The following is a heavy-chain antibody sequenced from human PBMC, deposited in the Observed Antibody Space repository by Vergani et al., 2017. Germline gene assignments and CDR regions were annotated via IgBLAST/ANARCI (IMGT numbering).Heavy chain of an antibody. D-gene: IGHD6-13*01. CDR3: ARDRRAADSHPDAFDI. J-gene: IGHJ3*02. CDR1: GGTFSSYA. Sequence: QVQLVQSGAEVKKPGSTVKVSCKASGGTFSSYAISWVRQAPGQGLEWMGGIIPIFGTANYAQKFQGSVTITADESTSTAYMELSSLRSEDTAVYYCARDRRAADSHPDAFDIWGQGTMVTVSS. V-gene: IGHV1-69*01. CDR2: IIPIFGTA.